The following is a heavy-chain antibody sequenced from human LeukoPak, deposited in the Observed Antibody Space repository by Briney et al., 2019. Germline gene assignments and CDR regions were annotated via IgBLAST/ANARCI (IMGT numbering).Heavy chain of an antibody. CDR3: STSNRDFLSGSPFQHYHSMDV. CDR1: GYTFTSYY. D-gene: IGHD3-10*01. CDR2: LIPLFGRS. J-gene: IGHJ6*02. Sequence: GASVKVSCKASGYTFTSYYMHWVRQAPGQGLEWMGGLIPLFGRSNYAQKFQGRVTLTTDESTTTAHMELSSLRSEDTAVYYCSTSNRDFLSGSPFQHYHSMDVWGQGTTVTVS. V-gene: IGHV1-46*01.